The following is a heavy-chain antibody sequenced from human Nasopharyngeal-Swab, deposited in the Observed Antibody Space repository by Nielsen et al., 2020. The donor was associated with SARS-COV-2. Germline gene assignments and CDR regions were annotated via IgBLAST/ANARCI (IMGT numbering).Heavy chain of an antibody. CDR1: GFTFSRFD. J-gene: IGHJ6*03. Sequence: GESLKISCAASGFTFSRFDMHWVRQVMGKGLEWVSAIGTAGDTYYPRSMKGRFTISRGDAENILYLQMNSLRAEDTAVYYCAKDWSGSYWDLYYYYYYMDVWGKGTTVTVSS. CDR2: IGTAGDT. D-gene: IGHD1-26*01. V-gene: IGHV3-13*01. CDR3: AKDWSGSYWDLYYYYYYMDV.